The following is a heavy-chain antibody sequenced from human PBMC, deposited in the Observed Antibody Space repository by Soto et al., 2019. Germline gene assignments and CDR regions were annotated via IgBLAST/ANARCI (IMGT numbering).Heavy chain of an antibody. D-gene: IGHD3-10*01. CDR2: ISRSSSYI. Sequence: PGGSLRLSCPGSGFILSSYAMNWVRQAPGKGLEWVSSISRSSSYIYYADSVRGRFTISRDNSKNTLYLQMNSLRAEDTAVYYCAKSGRILLWFGELPQNLDYWGQGALVTVSS. CDR1: GFILSSYA. CDR3: AKSGRILLWFGELPQNLDY. V-gene: IGHV3-21*01. J-gene: IGHJ4*02.